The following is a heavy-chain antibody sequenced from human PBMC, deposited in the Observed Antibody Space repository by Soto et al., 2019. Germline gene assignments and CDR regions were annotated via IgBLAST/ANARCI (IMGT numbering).Heavy chain of an antibody. J-gene: IGHJ3*02. CDR3: ARGGGADAFDI. D-gene: IGHD3-10*01. CDR2: IHYGGNA. CDR1: GGSISSSNW. Sequence: SETLSLTCAVSGGSISSSNWWSWIRQPPGKGLEWIASIHYGGNAYYSPSLTTRVTISVDRSKTHFSLKLSSVTAADTAVYYCARGGGADAFDIWSQGTMVTVSS. V-gene: IGHV4-4*02.